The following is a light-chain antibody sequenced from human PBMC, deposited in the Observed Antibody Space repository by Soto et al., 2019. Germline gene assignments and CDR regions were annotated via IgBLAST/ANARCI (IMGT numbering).Light chain of an antibody. CDR3: QQRSNWPLVT. Sequence: EFVLTQSPATLSLSPGERATLSCRASQSVSTYLAWYQQRPGQPPRLLIYDASSRATGIPARFSGSGSGTDFTLTISSLETEDFAVYYCQQRSNWPLVTFGPGTRVDV. J-gene: IGKJ3*01. CDR1: QSVSTY. CDR2: DAS. V-gene: IGKV3-11*01.